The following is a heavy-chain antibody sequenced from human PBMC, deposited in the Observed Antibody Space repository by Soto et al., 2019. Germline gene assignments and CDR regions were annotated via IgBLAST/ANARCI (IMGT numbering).Heavy chain of an antibody. CDR1: GFTFSDHY. V-gene: IGHV3-72*01. Sequence: GGSLRLSCAASGFTFSDHYMDWVRQAPGKGLEWVGRTRNKANSYTTEYAASVKGRFTISRDDSKNSLYLQMNSLKTEDTAVYYCARGSHYYDSSGYFQIDYWGQGTLVTVSS. CDR2: TRNKANSYTT. J-gene: IGHJ4*02. D-gene: IGHD3-22*01. CDR3: ARGSHYYDSSGYFQIDY.